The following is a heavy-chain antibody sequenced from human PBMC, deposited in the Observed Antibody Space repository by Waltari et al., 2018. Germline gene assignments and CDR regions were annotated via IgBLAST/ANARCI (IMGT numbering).Heavy chain of an antibody. CDR3: AKDHSANLRLHPGY. D-gene: IGHD5-12*01. CDR1: GVTFSAST. CDR2: IIPRLGKP. J-gene: IGHJ4*02. V-gene: IGHV1-69*08. Sequence: QVQLVQSGAEVRKPGSSVKVSCKASGVTFSASTISWVRQAPGQGLEWMGRIIPRLGKPNYAQKLQGRVTITADKSTNTAYRELSSLRPEDTAVYYCAKDHSANLRLHPGYWGQGTLVTVSS.